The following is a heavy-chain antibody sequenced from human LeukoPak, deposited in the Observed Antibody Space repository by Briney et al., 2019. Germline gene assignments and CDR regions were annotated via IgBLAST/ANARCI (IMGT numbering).Heavy chain of an antibody. V-gene: IGHV4-31*03. CDR1: GGSISSGGYY. D-gene: IGHD5-24*01. J-gene: IGHJ4*02. CDR2: IYYSGST. Sequence: SETLSLTCTVPGGSISSGGYYWSWIRQHPGKGLEWIGYIYYSGSTYYNPSLKSRVTISVDTSKNQFSLKLSSVTAADTAVYYCARWSTLQHRWYYFDYWGQGTLVTVSS. CDR3: ARWSTLQHRWYYFDY.